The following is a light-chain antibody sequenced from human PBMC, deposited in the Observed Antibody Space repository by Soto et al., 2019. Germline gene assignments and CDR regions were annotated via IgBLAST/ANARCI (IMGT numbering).Light chain of an antibody. Sequence: QSALTQPPSASGSPGQSVTISCTGTSSDVGGYNYVSWYQQHPGKAPTLMIYDVSKRPSGVPDRFSGSKSGNTASLTVSGLQAEDEAAYYCSSYAGSKGVVLGGGTTLTV. V-gene: IGLV2-8*01. CDR2: DVS. J-gene: IGLJ2*01. CDR3: SSYAGSKGVV. CDR1: SSDVGGYNY.